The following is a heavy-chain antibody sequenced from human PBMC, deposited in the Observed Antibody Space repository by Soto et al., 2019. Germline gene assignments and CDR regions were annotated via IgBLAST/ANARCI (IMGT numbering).Heavy chain of an antibody. D-gene: IGHD4-17*01. CDR3: AKVTPPPTVTSLFYFDY. V-gene: IGHV3-23*01. CDR2: ISGSGGST. J-gene: IGHJ4*02. Sequence: TRGSLRLSCAASGFTFSIYAMSWVRQAPGKGLEWVSAISGSGGSTYYADSVKGRFTISRDNSKNTLYLQMNSLRAEDTAVYYCAKVTPPPTVTSLFYFDYWGQGTLVTVSS. CDR1: GFTFSIYA.